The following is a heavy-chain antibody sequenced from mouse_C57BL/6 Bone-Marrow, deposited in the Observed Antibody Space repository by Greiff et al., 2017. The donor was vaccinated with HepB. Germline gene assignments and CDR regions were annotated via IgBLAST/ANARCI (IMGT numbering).Heavy chain of an antibody. Sequence: VKLVESGAELARPGASVKLSCKASGYTFTSYGISWVKQRTGQGLEWIGEIYPRSGNTYYNEKFKGKATLTADKSSSTAYMELRSLTSEDSAVYFCAFYYGSSDYWGQGTTLTVSS. V-gene: IGHV1-81*01. CDR1: GYTFTSYG. J-gene: IGHJ2*01. CDR2: IYPRSGNT. CDR3: AFYYGSSDY. D-gene: IGHD1-1*01.